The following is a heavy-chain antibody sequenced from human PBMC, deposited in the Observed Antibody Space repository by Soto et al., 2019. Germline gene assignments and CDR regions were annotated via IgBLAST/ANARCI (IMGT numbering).Heavy chain of an antibody. Sequence: GGSLRLSCAASGFTFSDYGMHWVRQAPGKGLEWVAVISYDRSDKHYADSVKGRFTISRDNSKNSLYLQMNSLRDEDTAVYYCARDCGKGYGMDVWGQGTTVTVSS. CDR2: ISYDRSDK. J-gene: IGHJ6*02. CDR3: ARDCGKGYGMDV. CDR1: GFTFSDYG. V-gene: IGHV3-30*03.